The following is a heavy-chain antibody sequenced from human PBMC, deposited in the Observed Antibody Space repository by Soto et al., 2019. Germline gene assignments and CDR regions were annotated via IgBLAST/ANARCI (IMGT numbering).Heavy chain of an antibody. CDR1: GGSVSSGSYY. D-gene: IGHD1-26*01. Sequence: QVQLQESGPGLVKPSETLSLTCTVSGGSVSSGSYYWSWIRQPPGKGLEWIGYIYYSGSTNYNPSLKSRVTISVDTSKNQFSLKLSSVTAADTAVYYCARDPTESGLNSRSYTMTDAFDIWGQGTMVTVSS. V-gene: IGHV4-61*01. CDR2: IYYSGST. J-gene: IGHJ3*02. CDR3: ARDPTESGLNSRSYTMTDAFDI.